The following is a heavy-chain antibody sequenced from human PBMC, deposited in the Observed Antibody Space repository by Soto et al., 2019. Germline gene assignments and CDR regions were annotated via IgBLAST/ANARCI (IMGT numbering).Heavy chain of an antibody. CDR3: ARDGVDTATGYYYGMDV. CDR1: GGTFSSYA. CDR2: IIPIFGTA. D-gene: IGHD5-18*01. J-gene: IGHJ6*02. Sequence: ASVKVSCKASGGTFSSYAISWVRQAPGQGLEWMGGIIPIFGTANYAQKFQGRVTITTDTSTSTAYMELRSLRSDDTAVYYCARDGVDTATGYYYGMDVWGQGTTVTVSS. V-gene: IGHV1-69*05.